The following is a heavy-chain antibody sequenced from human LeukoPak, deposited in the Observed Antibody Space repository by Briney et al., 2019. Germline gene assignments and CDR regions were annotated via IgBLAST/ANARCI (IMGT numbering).Heavy chain of an antibody. V-gene: IGHV1-3*01. J-gene: IGHJ4*02. CDR2: INAGNGNT. Sequence: ASVNVSCKASGYTFTSYAMHWVRQAPGQRLEWMGWINAGNGNTKYSQKFQGRVTITRDTSASTAYMELSSLRSEDTAVYYCARSRSAMVHFDYWGQGTLVTVSS. CDR1: GYTFTSYA. CDR3: ARSRSAMVHFDY. D-gene: IGHD5-18*01.